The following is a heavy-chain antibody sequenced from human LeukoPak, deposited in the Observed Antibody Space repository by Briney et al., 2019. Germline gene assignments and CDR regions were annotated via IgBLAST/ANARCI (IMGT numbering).Heavy chain of an antibody. CDR2: ISGRGGST. D-gene: IGHD3-3*02. J-gene: IGHJ4*02. V-gene: IGHV3-23*01. CDR1: GFTFRSYA. CDR3: AKFPIFGVVIDYFDY. Sequence: GGSLRLSCAASGFTFRSYAMSWVRQAPGKGLEWVSAISGRGGSTYYADSVKGRFTISRDNSKNTLYLQMNSLRAEDTAVYYCAKFPIFGVVIDYFDYWGQGTLVTVSS.